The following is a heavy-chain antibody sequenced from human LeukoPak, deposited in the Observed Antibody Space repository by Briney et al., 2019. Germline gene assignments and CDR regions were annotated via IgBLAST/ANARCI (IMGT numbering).Heavy chain of an antibody. D-gene: IGHD3-10*01. V-gene: IGHV3-23*01. CDR1: GFTFSSYA. Sequence: GGSLRLSCVASGFTFSSYAMSWVRQAPGKGLEWVSGFSVSDATTYYADSVKGRFTISRDNSKNTLYLQMNSLRAEDTAVYYCAKDPSVLWFGESHDYWGQGTLVTVSS. CDR3: AKDPSVLWFGESHDY. CDR2: FSVSDATT. J-gene: IGHJ4*02.